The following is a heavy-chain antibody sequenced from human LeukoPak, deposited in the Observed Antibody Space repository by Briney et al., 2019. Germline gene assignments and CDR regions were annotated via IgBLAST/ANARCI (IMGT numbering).Heavy chain of an antibody. V-gene: IGHV3-23*01. CDR3: AKDRGGYCSSTSCYHFDY. Sequence: GALRLSCAASGFTFSSYGMSWVRQAPGKGLEWVSAISGSGGSTYYADPVKGRFTISRDNSKNTLYLQMNSLRAEDTAVYYCAKDRGGYCSSTSCYHFDYWGQGTLVAVSS. D-gene: IGHD2-2*01. CDR1: GFTFSSYG. J-gene: IGHJ4*02. CDR2: ISGSGGST.